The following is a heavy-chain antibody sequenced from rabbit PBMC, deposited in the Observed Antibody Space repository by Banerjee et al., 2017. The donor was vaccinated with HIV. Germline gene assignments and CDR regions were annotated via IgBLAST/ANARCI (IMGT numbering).Heavy chain of an antibody. CDR2: IATGSGST. V-gene: IGHV1S43*01. Sequence: QQQLEESGGDLVKPEGSLTLTCKASGFTISSGYYMCWVRQAPGKGLEWIGCIATGSGSTYYASWVNGRFTISRSTNLNTVDLKMTSLTDADTATYFCGRGYAGDGYATDLWGQGTLVTVS. D-gene: IGHD6-1*01. CDR3: GRGYAGDGYATDL. CDR1: GFTISSGYY. J-gene: IGHJ4*01.